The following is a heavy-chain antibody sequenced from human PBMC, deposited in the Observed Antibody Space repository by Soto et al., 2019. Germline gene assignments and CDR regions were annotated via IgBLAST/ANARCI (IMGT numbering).Heavy chain of an antibody. CDR3: ARGYCTNGVCREAASEPGPLDY. D-gene: IGHD2-8*01. J-gene: IGHJ4*02. Sequence: VASVKVSCKASGGTFSSYAISWVRQAPGKGLEWVGGIIPIFGTANYAQKFQGRVTITADKSTSTAYMELSSLRSEDTAVYYCARGYCTNGVCREAASEPGPLDYWGQGTLVTVSS. CDR2: IIPIFGTA. V-gene: IGHV1-69*06. CDR1: GGTFSSYA.